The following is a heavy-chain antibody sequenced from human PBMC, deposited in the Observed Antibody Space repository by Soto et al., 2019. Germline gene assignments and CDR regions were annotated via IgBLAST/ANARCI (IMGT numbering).Heavy chain of an antibody. V-gene: IGHV3-74*01. CDR1: GFTFRSYF. J-gene: IGHJ6*02. CDR2: VTGDGSTT. CDR3: ARENWSSMDV. Sequence: EVPLVESGGGSVQPGGSLRLSCAASGFTFRSYFMAWVRQAPGKGLVLVSQVTGDGSTTNYADSVRGRFTISRDNAKNTLYLQMNSLRDEATAIYYCARENWSSMDVWGQGTTVTVSS.